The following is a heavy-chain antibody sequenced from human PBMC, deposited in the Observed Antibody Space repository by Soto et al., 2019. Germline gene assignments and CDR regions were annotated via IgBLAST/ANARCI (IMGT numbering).Heavy chain of an antibody. V-gene: IGHV1-69*13. J-gene: IGHJ5*02. CDR1: GGTFSSYA. CDR3: ARSASPYSSGWYYVRDNLFAP. D-gene: IGHD6-19*01. Sequence: GASVKVSCKSSGGTFSSYAINWVRQAPGQGLEWMGGIIPIFGTANYAQNFQDRVTITADVSTNTAYMELSSLRSEDTAVYYCARSASPYSSGWYYVRDNLFAPWGQGTLVTVSS. CDR2: IIPIFGTA.